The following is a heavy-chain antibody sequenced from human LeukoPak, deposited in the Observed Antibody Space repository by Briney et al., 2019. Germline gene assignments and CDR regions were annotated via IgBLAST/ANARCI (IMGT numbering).Heavy chain of an antibody. V-gene: IGHV4-38-2*02. Sequence: PSETLSLTCTVSGFSITSGYYWGWIRQPPGKGLEWIGNIYYSGSTYYNPSLKSRVTISVDTSKNQFSLKLSSVTAADTAVYYCARGQGMAMVDYWGQGTLVTVSS. CDR3: ARGQGMAMVDY. CDR2: IYYSGST. CDR1: GFSITSGYY. D-gene: IGHD5-24*01. J-gene: IGHJ4*02.